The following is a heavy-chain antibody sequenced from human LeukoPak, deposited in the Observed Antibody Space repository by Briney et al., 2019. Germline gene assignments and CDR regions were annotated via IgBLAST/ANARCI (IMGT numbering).Heavy chain of an antibody. D-gene: IGHD5-18*01. Sequence: TGGSPRLSCAASGFTFSSYWMSWVRQAPGKGLEWVANIKQDGSEKYYVDSVKGRFTISRDNAKNSLYLQMNSLRAEDTAVYYCARAGLGYSYGTGYYYYMDVWGKGTTVTVSS. J-gene: IGHJ6*03. CDR2: IKQDGSEK. V-gene: IGHV3-7*01. CDR3: ARAGLGYSYGTGYYYYMDV. CDR1: GFTFSSYW.